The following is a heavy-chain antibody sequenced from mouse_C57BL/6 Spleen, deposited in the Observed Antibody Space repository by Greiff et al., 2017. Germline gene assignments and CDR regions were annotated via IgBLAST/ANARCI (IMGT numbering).Heavy chain of an antibody. D-gene: IGHD1-1*01. CDR2: IYPGDGDT. CDR3: ARSYYGSRTWFAY. CDR1: GYAFSSYW. J-gene: IGHJ3*01. Sequence: VQLVESGAELVKPGASVKISCKASGYAFSSYWMNWVKQRPGKGLEWIGQIYPGDGDTNYNGKFKGKATLTADKSSSTAYMQLSSLTSEDSAVYFCARSYYGSRTWFAYWGQGTLVTVSA. V-gene: IGHV1-80*01.